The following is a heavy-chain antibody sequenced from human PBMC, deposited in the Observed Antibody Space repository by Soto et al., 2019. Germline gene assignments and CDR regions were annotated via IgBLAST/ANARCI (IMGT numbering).Heavy chain of an antibody. Sequence: GGSMRLSCAASGFTFSSYARSWVRKATGKGLEWVSAISGSGGSTYYADSVKGRFTISRDNSKNTLYLQMNSLRAEDTAVYYCAKDPYFDWSYYMDVWGKGTTVTVSS. J-gene: IGHJ6*03. CDR1: GFTFSSYA. CDR3: AKDPYFDWSYYMDV. D-gene: IGHD3-9*01. V-gene: IGHV3-23*01. CDR2: ISGSGGST.